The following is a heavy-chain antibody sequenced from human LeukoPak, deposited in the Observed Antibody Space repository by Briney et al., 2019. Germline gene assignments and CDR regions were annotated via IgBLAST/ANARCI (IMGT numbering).Heavy chain of an antibody. V-gene: IGHV4-4*07. CDR3: ARYDSRGSASTRFDY. CDR1: GGSISNYY. J-gene: IGHJ4*02. CDR2: IYASGST. Sequence: KPSETLSLTCTVSGGSISNYYWSWIRQPAGKGLEWIGRIYASGSTNYNPSLKSRITMSLDTSKNHFSLKLTSVTAADTAVYYCARYDSRGSASTRFDYWGQGILVTISS. D-gene: IGHD3-16*01.